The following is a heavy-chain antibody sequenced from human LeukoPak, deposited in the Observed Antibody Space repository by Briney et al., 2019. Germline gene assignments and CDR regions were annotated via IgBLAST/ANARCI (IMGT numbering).Heavy chain of an antibody. D-gene: IGHD1-26*01. CDR1: GYTFTSYG. J-gene: IGHJ3*02. CDR3: ARGKADGSYENGNFDI. Sequence: ASVKVSCKASGYTFTSYGISWVRQAPGQGLEWMGWISAYNGNTNYAQKLQGRVTMTTDTSTSTAYMELRSLRSDDTAVYYCARGKADGSYENGNFDIWGQGTMVTVSS. V-gene: IGHV1-18*01. CDR2: ISAYNGNT.